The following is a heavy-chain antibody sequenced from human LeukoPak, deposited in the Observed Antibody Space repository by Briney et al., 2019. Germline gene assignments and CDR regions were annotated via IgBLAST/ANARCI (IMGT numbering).Heavy chain of an antibody. J-gene: IGHJ4*02. CDR1: GGSINSGDYY. D-gene: IGHD4-17*01. CDR2: IYYSGNT. Sequence: SQTLSLTCTVSGGSINSGDYYWNWIRQHPGKGLEWIGYIYYSGNTYYNPSLKSRITISVDTSKNQFSLKLTSVTAADTAVYYCARKNDYGQEFDYWGQGTLVTVPS. V-gene: IGHV4-31*03. CDR3: ARKNDYGQEFDY.